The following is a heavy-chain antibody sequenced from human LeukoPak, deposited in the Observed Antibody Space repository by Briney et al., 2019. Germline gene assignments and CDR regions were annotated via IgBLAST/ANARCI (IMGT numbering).Heavy chain of an antibody. CDR3: AKGRSPDY. CDR1: GFNFSSYA. Sequence: GGSLRLSCAASGFNFSSYAMSWVRQAPGKGLEWVSAISGSGGSTYYADAVKSRFAISRDNSKHTRYPQMNSPEAEDPAVYYFAKGRSPDYWGQGTLVTVSS. V-gene: IGHV3-23*01. CDR2: ISGSGGST. J-gene: IGHJ4*02.